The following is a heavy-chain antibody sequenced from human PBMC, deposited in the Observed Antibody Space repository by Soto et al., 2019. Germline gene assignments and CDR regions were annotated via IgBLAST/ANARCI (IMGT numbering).Heavy chain of an antibody. CDR2: ISGSGGST. D-gene: IGHD3-22*01. J-gene: IGHJ3*02. V-gene: IGHV3-23*01. CDR1: GFTFSSYA. Sequence: GGSLRLSCAASGFTFSSYAMSWVRQAPGKGLEWVSAISGSGGSTYYADSVKGRFTISRDNSKNTLYLQMNSLRAEDTAVYYCAKDHGRHYYDSSGYPDAFDIWGQGTMVTVSS. CDR3: AKDHGRHYYDSSGYPDAFDI.